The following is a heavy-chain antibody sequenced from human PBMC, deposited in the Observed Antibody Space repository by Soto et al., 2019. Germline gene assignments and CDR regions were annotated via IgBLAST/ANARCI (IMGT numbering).Heavy chain of an antibody. D-gene: IGHD3-3*02. CDR2: INHSGIT. CDR3: ARGRCKALGYTYLYVDL. J-gene: IGHJ2*01. V-gene: IGHV4-34*01. Sequence: SETPTLTCAVFGGSFSDYYWSWIRQPPGKGLEWIGEINHSGITNYNPSLKSRVSISVDTSQNQFSLKLSSVTAADTAMYFCARGRCKALGYTYLYVDLCGSCSLV. CDR1: GGSFSDYY.